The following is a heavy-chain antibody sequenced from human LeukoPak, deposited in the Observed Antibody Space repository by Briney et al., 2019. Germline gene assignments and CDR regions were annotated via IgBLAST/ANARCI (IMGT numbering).Heavy chain of an antibody. Sequence: GGSLRLSCAASGFTVSSNYMNWVRQTPGKGLEWVSVIYSGGSTYYADSVKGRFTISRDNSKNTLCLQMNSLRAEDTAVYYCARGRLGYYFDYWGQGTLVTVSS. J-gene: IGHJ4*02. CDR1: GFTVSSNY. V-gene: IGHV3-66*02. CDR2: IYSGGST. CDR3: ARGRLGYYFDY. D-gene: IGHD7-27*01.